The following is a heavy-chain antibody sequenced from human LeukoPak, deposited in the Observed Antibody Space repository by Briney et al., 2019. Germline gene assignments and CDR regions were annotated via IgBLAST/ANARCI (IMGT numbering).Heavy chain of an antibody. D-gene: IGHD2-15*01. CDR3: AKQLGYCSDGSCYFPY. Sequence: GGSLRLSCAASGFTFTTYWMHWVRQAPGKGLVWVSHINSDGSITSYADSVKGRFTISRDNAKNTLYLQMNSLRAEDTAVYYCAKQLGYCSDGSCYFPYWGQGTLVTVSS. CDR1: GFTFTTYW. CDR2: INSDGSIT. J-gene: IGHJ4*02. V-gene: IGHV3-74*01.